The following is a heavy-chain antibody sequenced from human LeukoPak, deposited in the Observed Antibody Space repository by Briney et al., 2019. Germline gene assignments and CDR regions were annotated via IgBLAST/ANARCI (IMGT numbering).Heavy chain of an antibody. V-gene: IGHV3-21*01. CDR3: ATETIGRHYDY. J-gene: IGHJ4*02. CDR2: IGPTGTDR. D-gene: IGHD1-14*01. CDR1: GFTFSSCG. Sequence: GGSLRISCAASGFTFSSCGFNWVRQAPGKGLEWVSSIGPTGTDRYYADSVRGRFTISRDNAKNSMYLQMDSLRDEDTAVYYCATETIGRHYDYWGQGTLVTVSS.